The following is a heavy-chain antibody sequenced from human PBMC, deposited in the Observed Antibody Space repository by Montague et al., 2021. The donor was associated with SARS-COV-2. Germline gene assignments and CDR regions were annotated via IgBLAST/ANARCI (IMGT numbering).Heavy chain of an antibody. CDR2: INHSGST. CDR3: ARASQDVVVPAIGIRAYYYYYYMDV. V-gene: IGHV4-34*01. D-gene: IGHD2-2*01. CDR1: GGSFSGYY. Sequence: SETLSLTCAVYGGSFSGYYWRWIRQPPGKGLEWIGEINHSGSTNYNPSLKSRVTISVDTSKNQFSQKMSSVTAAATAVYYCARASQDVVVPAIGIRAYYYYYYMDVWGKGTTVTVSS. J-gene: IGHJ6*03.